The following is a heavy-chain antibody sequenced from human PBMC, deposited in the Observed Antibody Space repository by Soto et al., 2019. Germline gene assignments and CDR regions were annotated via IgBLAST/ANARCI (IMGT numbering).Heavy chain of an antibody. CDR2: INHSGST. CDR3: ARRGGSSSGKPFDP. CDR1: GGSFSGYY. V-gene: IGHV4-34*01. J-gene: IGHJ5*02. D-gene: IGHD6-6*01. Sequence: SETLSLTCAVYGGSFSGYYWSCIRQPPGKGLEWIVEINHSGSTKYNPSLKSRVTISVDTSKNQFSLKLSSVTAADTAVYYCARRGGSSSGKPFDPWAQGSLVTVS.